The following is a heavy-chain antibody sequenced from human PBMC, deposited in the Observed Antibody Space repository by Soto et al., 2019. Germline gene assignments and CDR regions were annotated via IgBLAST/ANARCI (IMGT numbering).Heavy chain of an antibody. V-gene: IGHV3-13*05. CDR3: ARAYKGQRKSRGEYYYALDV. Sequence: PEGSLRLSCVGSGFFFNNYDMHWVRQVRGKGLEWVSAIGAADDPYYSVSVKGRFIVSRNNAQKSLYLQMNNLRAADTAVYFCARAYKGQRKSRGEYYYALDVWGRVNTVTVSS. CDR2: IGAADDP. J-gene: IGHJ6*02. CDR1: GFFFNNYD. D-gene: IGHD1-1*01.